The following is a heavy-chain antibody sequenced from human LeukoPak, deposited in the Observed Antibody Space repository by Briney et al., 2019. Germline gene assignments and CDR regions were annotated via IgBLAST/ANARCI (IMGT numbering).Heavy chain of an antibody. CDR3: GRAFPPLRTSSAGDL. D-gene: IGHD3-16*01. CDR1: GFTFSDYD. CDR2: ISGRSSHT. J-gene: IGHJ4*02. Sequence: GGSLRLSCSASGFTFSDYDMNWIRQAPGKGLEWISAISGRSSHTYYGDSVKGRFSISRDNAKNLLYLQMNGLGAEDTAVYYCGRAFPPLRTSSAGDLWGQGNLVTVSS. V-gene: IGHV3-11*06.